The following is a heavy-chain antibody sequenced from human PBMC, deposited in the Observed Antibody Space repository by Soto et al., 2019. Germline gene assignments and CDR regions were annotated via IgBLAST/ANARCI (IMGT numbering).Heavy chain of an antibody. Sequence: TFDDYAMHWVRQAPGKGLEWVSGISWNSGSIGYADSVKGRFTISRDNAKNSLYLQMNSLRAEDTALYYCAKGRSYYYYYGMDVWGQGTTVTVSS. CDR2: ISWNSGSI. CDR1: TFDDYA. D-gene: IGHD4-17*01. CDR3: AKGRSYYYYYGMDV. V-gene: IGHV3-9*01. J-gene: IGHJ6*02.